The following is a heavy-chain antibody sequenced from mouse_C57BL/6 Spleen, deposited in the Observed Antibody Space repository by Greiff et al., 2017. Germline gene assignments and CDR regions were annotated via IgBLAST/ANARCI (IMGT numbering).Heavy chain of an antibody. Sequence: EVHLVESGGGLVKPGGSLKLSCAASGFTFSSYAMSWVRQTPEKRLEWVATISDGGSYTYYPDNVKGRFTISRDNAKNNLYLQMSHLKSEDTAMYYCARDRGFGWYFDVWGTGTTVTVSS. CDR3: ARDRGFGWYFDV. CDR1: GFTFSSYA. J-gene: IGHJ1*03. V-gene: IGHV5-4*01. D-gene: IGHD3-1*01. CDR2: ISDGGSYT.